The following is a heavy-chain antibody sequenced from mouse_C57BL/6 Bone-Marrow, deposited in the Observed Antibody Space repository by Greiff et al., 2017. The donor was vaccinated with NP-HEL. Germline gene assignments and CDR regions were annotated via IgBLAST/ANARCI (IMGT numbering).Heavy chain of an antibody. V-gene: IGHV2-2*01. CDR1: GFSLTSYG. J-gene: IGHJ4*01. D-gene: IGHD2-3*01. CDR2: IWSGGST. CDR3: ARNRPDCYYLFYAMDY. Sequence: QVQLQQSGPGLVQPSQSLSITCTVSGFSLTSYGVHWVRQSPGKGLEWLGVIWSGGSTDYNAAFISRLSIIKDNSKSQVFFKMNSLQADDTAIYYCARNRPDCYYLFYAMDYWGQGTSVTVSS.